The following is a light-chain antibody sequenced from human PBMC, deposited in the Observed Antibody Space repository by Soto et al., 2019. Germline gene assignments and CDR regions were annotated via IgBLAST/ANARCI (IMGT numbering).Light chain of an antibody. CDR1: QAIFTF. Sequence: DIQVTQSPSSLSASVGDRVTITCRSSQAIFTFLNWYQQKEGKAPRFLIYATSNLQSGVPSSFSGTGSGTEFTLTISRLQPEDFATYFCQQGYSLPITFGPGTRLDIK. CDR3: QQGYSLPIT. V-gene: IGKV1-39*01. CDR2: ATS. J-gene: IGKJ5*01.